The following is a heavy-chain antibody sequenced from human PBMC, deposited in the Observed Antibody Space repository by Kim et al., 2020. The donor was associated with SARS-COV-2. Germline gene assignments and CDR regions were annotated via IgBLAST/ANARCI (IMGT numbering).Heavy chain of an antibody. CDR1: GGSIRGNNW. D-gene: IGHD6-6*01. J-gene: IGHJ6*02. Sequence: SETLSLTRAVSGGSIRGNNWWSWVRQTPGKGLEWIGEIYHTGNTKYNPSLQSRVIISVDRSKNQFSLKLSSVTAADTAVYFCARAEVAARFGMDVWGQGT. V-gene: IGHV4-4*02. CDR2: IYHTGNT. CDR3: ARAEVAARFGMDV.